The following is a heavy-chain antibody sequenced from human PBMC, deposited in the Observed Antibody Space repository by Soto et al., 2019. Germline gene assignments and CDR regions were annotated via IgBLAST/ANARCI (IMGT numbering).Heavy chain of an antibody. CDR3: VRLARGTTWSDFDY. Sequence: QLQLQESGPGLVKPSETLSLTCTVSGGSVSSSDYYWGWVRQSPRTGLQWIGSGYYNGATFYDPSLRSRFFMSVDTSKNQFSLSLTSVGAADTALYYCVRLARGTTWSDFDYWGQGILVTVSS. CDR2: GYYNGAT. D-gene: IGHD3-10*01. V-gene: IGHV4-39*01. J-gene: IGHJ4*02. CDR1: GGSVSSSDYY.